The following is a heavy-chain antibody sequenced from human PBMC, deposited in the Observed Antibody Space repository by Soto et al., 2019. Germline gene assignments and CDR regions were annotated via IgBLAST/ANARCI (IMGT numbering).Heavy chain of an antibody. CDR3: AKDQLYLPVGATTGPLDY. CDR1: GFTFSSYG. J-gene: IGHJ4*02. D-gene: IGHD1-26*01. CDR2: ISYDGSNK. V-gene: IGHV3-30*18. Sequence: GGSLRLSCAASGFTFSSYGMHWVRQAPGKGLEWVAVISYDGSNKYYADSVKGRFTISRDNSKNTLYLQMNSLRAEDTAVYYCAKDQLYLPVGATTGPLDYWGQGTLVTVSS.